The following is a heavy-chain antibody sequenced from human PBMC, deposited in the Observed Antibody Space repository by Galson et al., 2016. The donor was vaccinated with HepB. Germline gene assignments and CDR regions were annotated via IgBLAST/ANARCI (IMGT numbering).Heavy chain of an antibody. CDR3: AKYVSYSDYGPYHYLYGRDV. J-gene: IGHJ6*04. Sequence: SLRLSCAASGLTFSSYAMNWVRQAPGEGLEWASSISGSGGSTYYADSVKGRFTISRDNSKNRLYLQMNSLRAEDTAIYYCAKYVSYSDYGPYHYLYGRDVWVKGTAIAVS. CDR2: ISGSGGST. CDR1: GLTFSSYA. V-gene: IGHV3-23*01. D-gene: IGHD4-17*01.